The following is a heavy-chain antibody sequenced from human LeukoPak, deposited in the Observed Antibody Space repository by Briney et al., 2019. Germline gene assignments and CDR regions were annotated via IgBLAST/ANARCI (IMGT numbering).Heavy chain of an antibody. V-gene: IGHV4-31*03. CDR2: IYYSGST. CDR3: ARDWFDP. J-gene: IGHJ5*02. CDR1: GGSISSSGYY. Sequence: SQTLSLTCTVSGGSISSSGYYWRWLRQHPGKGLEWIGYIYYSGSTYYNPSLKSRVTISVDTSKNQFSLKLSSVTAADTAVYYCARDWFDPWGQGTLVTVSS.